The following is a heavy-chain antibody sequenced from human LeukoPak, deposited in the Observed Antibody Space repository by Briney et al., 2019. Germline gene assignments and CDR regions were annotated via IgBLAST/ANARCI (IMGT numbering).Heavy chain of an antibody. CDR2: INPNSGGT. D-gene: IGHD2-8*01. J-gene: IGHJ4*02. CDR3: AREWSRFTPPDY. Sequence: ASVKVSCKASGYTFTGYYMHWVRQASGQGLEWMGWINPNSGGTNYAQKFQGRVTMTRDTSISTAYMELSRLRSDDTAVYYCAREWSRFTPPDYWGQGTLVTVSS. CDR1: GYTFTGYY. V-gene: IGHV1-2*02.